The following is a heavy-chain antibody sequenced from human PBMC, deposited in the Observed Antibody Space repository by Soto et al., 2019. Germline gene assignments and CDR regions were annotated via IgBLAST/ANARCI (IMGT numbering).Heavy chain of an antibody. D-gene: IGHD3-22*01. CDR1: GGSISSSSYY. Sequence: QLQLQESGPGLVKPSETLSLTCTVSGGSISSSSYYWGWIRQPPGKGLEGIGSIYYSRSTYYNPSLKSRVTIAVDTSKNQFSLKLSSVTAADTAVYYCARLGDYYDSSGYCRPHCPFDYWGQGTLVTVSS. CDR2: IYYSRST. V-gene: IGHV4-39*01. CDR3: ARLGDYYDSSGYCRPHCPFDY. J-gene: IGHJ4*02.